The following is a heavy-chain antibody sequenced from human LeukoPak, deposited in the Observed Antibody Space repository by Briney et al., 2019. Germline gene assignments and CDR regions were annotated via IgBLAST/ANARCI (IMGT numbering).Heavy chain of an antibody. D-gene: IGHD6-13*01. CDR2: INGNTGDT. CDR1: GYTFTGHY. Sequence: ASVKVSCKPSGYTFTGHYVHWVRQAPGQGLEWMGWINGNTGDTNYAQRLQGGVTMIRETSISTMYMELSRLRSDDTAVYYCAREYSSSLFDYWGQGTLVTVSS. J-gene: IGHJ4*02. V-gene: IGHV1-2*02. CDR3: AREYSSSLFDY.